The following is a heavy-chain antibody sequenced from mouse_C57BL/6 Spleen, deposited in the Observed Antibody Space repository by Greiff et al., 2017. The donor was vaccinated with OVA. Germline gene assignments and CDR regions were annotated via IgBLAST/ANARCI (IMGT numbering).Heavy chain of an antibody. CDR3: ARWGLPPWCAY. Sequence: QVQLQQSGAELMKPGASVKLSCKATGYTFTGYWIEWVKQRPGHGLEWIGEILPGRGRTNYNEKFKGKATFTADTSSNTASLQLSSLTTEDAAISDCARWGLPPWCAYWGKGTLVTVAA. J-gene: IGHJ3*01. CDR2: ILPGRGRT. V-gene: IGHV1-9*01. D-gene: IGHD2-2*01. CDR1: GYTFTGYW.